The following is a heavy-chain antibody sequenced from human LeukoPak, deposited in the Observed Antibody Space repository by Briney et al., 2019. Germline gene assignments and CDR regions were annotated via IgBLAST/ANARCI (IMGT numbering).Heavy chain of an antibody. J-gene: IGHJ4*02. V-gene: IGHV3-66*01. CDR2: IYSGGRT. D-gene: IGHD3-22*01. CDR3: ARESNSGYYLSY. Sequence: SGGSLRLSCAASGFIVSSNYMSWVRQAPGKGLEWVSVIYSGGRTYYADSVKGRFTISRDNSKNTLYLQMNSLRAEDTAVYYCARESNSGYYLSYWGQGTLVTVSS. CDR1: GFIVSSNY.